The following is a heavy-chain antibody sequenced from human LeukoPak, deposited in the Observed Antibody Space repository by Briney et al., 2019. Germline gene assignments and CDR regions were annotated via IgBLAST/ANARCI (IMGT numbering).Heavy chain of an antibody. J-gene: IGHJ4*02. Sequence: GGSLRLSCAASGFTVSSNYMSWVRQAPGKGLEWVSVIYSGGSTYYADSVKGRFTIPRDNSKNTPYLQMNSLRAEDTAVYYCARGGGYCSGGSCYGHYFDYWGQGTLVTVSS. CDR1: GFTVSSNY. CDR3: ARGGGYCSGGSCYGHYFDY. V-gene: IGHV3-53*01. D-gene: IGHD2-15*01. CDR2: IYSGGST.